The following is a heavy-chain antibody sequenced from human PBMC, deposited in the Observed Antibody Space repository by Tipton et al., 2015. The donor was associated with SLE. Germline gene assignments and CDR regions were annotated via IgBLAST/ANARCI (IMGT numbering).Heavy chain of an antibody. CDR3: ARLESKAGYYYYYMDV. Sequence: GLVKPSQTLSLTCAVYGESFNGYFWTWIRQPPGKGLEWIAEIIHSGVTNYNPSLRSRVTISVDMSKNQVSLKLSSVTAADTAVYYCARLESKAGYYYYYMDVWGKGTTVTVSS. V-gene: IGHV4-34*12. CDR1: GESFNGYF. J-gene: IGHJ6*03. CDR2: IIHSGVT. D-gene: IGHD3-3*01.